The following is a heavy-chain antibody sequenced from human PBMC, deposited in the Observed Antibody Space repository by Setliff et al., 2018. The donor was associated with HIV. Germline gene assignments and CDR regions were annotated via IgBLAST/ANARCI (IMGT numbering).Heavy chain of an antibody. J-gene: IGHJ4*02. V-gene: IGHV4-59*01. Sequence: PSETLSLTCGVYGESLSGYSWNWIRQPPGKGLEWIGCVHYSGSTNYNPSFKSRVIMSVDTSKNQFSLKLTSVTAEDTAVYYCARETEVKGYYDSSGTWGLGYWGQGTLVTVSS. CDR1: GESLSGYS. CDR2: VHYSGST. CDR3: ARETEVKGYYDSSGTWGLGY. D-gene: IGHD3-22*01.